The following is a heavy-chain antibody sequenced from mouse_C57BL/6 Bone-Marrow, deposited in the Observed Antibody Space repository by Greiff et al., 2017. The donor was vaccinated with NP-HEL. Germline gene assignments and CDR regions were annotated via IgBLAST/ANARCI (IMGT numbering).Heavy chain of an antibody. Sequence: EVMLVESGGGLVQPGGSLKLSCAASGFTFSDYGMAWVRQAPRKGPEWVAFISNLAYSIYYADTVTGRFTLSRENAKNTLYLEMSSLRSEDTAMYYCARYYGSSNAMDYWGQGTSVTVSS. V-gene: IGHV5-15*01. D-gene: IGHD1-1*01. J-gene: IGHJ4*01. CDR2: ISNLAYSI. CDR1: GFTFSDYG. CDR3: ARYYGSSNAMDY.